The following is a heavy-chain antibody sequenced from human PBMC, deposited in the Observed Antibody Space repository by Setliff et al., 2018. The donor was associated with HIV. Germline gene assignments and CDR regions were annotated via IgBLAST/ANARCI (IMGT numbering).Heavy chain of an antibody. Sequence: SVKVSCKASGYTFTSYDINWVRQATGQGLEWMGWIIPSFGTVTYAQKFQGRVTITTDESMTTVYMELSSLRSEDTAVYYCARVRRGCSSHSCPLENWGQGTLVTVSS. CDR2: IIPSFGTV. D-gene: IGHD2-2*01. CDR3: ARVRRGCSSHSCPLEN. CDR1: GYTFTSYD. J-gene: IGHJ4*02. V-gene: IGHV1-69*05.